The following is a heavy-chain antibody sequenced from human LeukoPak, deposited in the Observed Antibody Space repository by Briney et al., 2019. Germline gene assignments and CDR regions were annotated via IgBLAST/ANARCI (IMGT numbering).Heavy chain of an antibody. D-gene: IGHD6-6*01. CDR1: GGSISSSSYY. J-gene: IGHJ6*03. CDR2: IYYSGST. Sequence: PSETLSLTCTVSGGSISSSSYYWGWIRQPPGKGLEWIGSIYYSGSTYYNPSLKSRVTISVDTSKNQFSLKLSSVTAADTAVYYCARRHSSPSVYYYYYMDVWGKGTTVTVSS. V-gene: IGHV4-39*01. CDR3: ARRHSSPSVYYYYYMDV.